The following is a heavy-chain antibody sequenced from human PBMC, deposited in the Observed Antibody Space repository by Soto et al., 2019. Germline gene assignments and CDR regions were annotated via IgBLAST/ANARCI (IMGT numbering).Heavy chain of an antibody. J-gene: IGHJ6*03. D-gene: IGHD3-10*01. CDR2: IYYSGST. Sequence: SETLSLTCTVSSDSISSSSYFWAWIRQPPGKGLEWIGNIYYSGSTYYNPSLKSRVTISVDTSKNQFSLKLSSVTAADTAVYYCARLLRDYPFYYYYMDVSGQGTTVIVSS. CDR3: ARLLRDYPFYYYYMDV. CDR1: SDSISSSSYF. V-gene: IGHV4-39*01.